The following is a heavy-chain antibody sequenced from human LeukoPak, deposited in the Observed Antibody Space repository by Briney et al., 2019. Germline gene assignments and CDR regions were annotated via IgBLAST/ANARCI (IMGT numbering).Heavy chain of an antibody. J-gene: IGHJ4*02. CDR2: INSDGSST. Sequence: PGGSLRLSCAASGFTFSGFAMTWVRQAPGKGLVWVSRINSDGSSTSYADSVKGRFTISRDNAKNTLYLQMNSLRAEDTAVYYCARDYYDSSGPDYWGQGTLVTVSS. D-gene: IGHD3-22*01. V-gene: IGHV3-74*01. CDR1: GFTFSGFA. CDR3: ARDYYDSSGPDY.